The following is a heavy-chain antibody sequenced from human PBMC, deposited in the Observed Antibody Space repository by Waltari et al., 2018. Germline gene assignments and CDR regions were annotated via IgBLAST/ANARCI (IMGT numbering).Heavy chain of an antibody. CDR1: GYTFTGYY. CDR2: INPYSGGT. CDR3: ATAPDAFQIIN. D-gene: IGHD2-2*01. Sequence: QVQLVQSGAEVKKPGASVKVSCTTSGYTFTGYYMYWVRQAPGQGLEWMGWINPYSGGTAYAQKFQGRVTLTRDTSISTAYMELNRLISDDSAMYYCATAPDAFQIINWGQGTLVTVSS. V-gene: IGHV1-2*02. J-gene: IGHJ4*02.